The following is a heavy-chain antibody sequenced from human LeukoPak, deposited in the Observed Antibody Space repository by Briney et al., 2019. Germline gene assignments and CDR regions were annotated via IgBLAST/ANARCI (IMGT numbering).Heavy chain of an antibody. D-gene: IGHD3-10*01. CDR1: GFMFSNYW. J-gene: IGHJ3*02. V-gene: IGHV3-7*01. CDR3: ARDCCASGSHDM. Sequence: GGSPRLSCAASGFMFSNYWMNWVRQAPGKGLEWVGNINQDGGVKYYVDSVKGRFTISRDNAKNSLYLQMNSLRAEDTALYYCARDCCASGSHDMWGQGTMVTVSS. CDR2: INQDGGVK.